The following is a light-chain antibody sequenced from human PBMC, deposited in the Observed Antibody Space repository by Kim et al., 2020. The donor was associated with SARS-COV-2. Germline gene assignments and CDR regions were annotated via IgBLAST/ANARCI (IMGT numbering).Light chain of an antibody. V-gene: IGLV2-14*01. Sequence: QSALTQPASVSGSPGQSITISCTGTSSDVAAYNYVSWYQHHPGKAPKLMIYEVSNRPSGVSNRFSGSKSGNTASLTISGLQAEDEADYYCTSYSSSSTLAFGGGTQLTVL. CDR2: EVS. CDR1: SSDVAAYNY. J-gene: IGLJ2*01. CDR3: TSYSSSSTLA.